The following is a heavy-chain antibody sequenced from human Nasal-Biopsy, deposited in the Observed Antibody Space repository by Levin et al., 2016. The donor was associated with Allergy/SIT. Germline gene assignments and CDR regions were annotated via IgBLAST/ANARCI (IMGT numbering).Heavy chain of an antibody. Sequence: GESLKISCTVSGLTFRDAWVTWVRQAPGKGLEWVGRIKSGGTTDYAAPVKGRFTLSRDDSKYTVFLEMNSLKTEDTALYYCGWIAKVPAAIWSWGQGTLVIVSS. CDR2: IKSGGTT. J-gene: IGHJ5*02. CDR1: GLTFRDAW. V-gene: IGHV3-15*01. CDR3: GWIAKVPAAIWS. D-gene: IGHD2-2*01.